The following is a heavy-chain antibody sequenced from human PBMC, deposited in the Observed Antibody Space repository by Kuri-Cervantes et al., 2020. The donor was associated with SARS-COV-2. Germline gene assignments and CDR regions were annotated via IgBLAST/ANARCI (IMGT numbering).Heavy chain of an antibody. V-gene: IGHV4-28*03. Sequence: LRLSCAVYGYSISSSNWWGWIRQPPGKGLEWIGYIYYSGSTYYNPSLKSRVSMSVDTSKNQFSLKLSSVTAVDTAVYYCARGGYDSPIFYYYGMDVWGQGTTVTVSS. CDR3: ARGGYDSPIFYYYGMDV. J-gene: IGHJ6*02. CDR1: GYSISSSNW. D-gene: IGHD5-12*01. CDR2: IYYSGST.